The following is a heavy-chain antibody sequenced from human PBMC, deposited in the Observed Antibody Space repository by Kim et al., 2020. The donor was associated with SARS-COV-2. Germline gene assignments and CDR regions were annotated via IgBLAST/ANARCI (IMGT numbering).Heavy chain of an antibody. V-gene: IGHV1-69*06. CDR2: IIPIFGTA. CDR1: GGTFSSYA. Sequence: SVKVSCKASGGTFSSYAISWVRQAPGQGLEWMGGIIPIFGTANYAQKFQGRVTITADKSTSTAYMELSSLRSEDTAVYYCARGKMGQDTPRYCSSTSCYASTRPTYYYYGMDVWGQGTTVTVSS. D-gene: IGHD2-2*01. CDR3: ARGKMGQDTPRYCSSTSCYASTRPTYYYYGMDV. J-gene: IGHJ6*02.